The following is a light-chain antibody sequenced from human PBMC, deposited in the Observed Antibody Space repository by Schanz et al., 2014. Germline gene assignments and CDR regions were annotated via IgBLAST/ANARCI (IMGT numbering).Light chain of an antibody. Sequence: QSALTQPASVSGSPGQSITISCTGTSSDVGVYNYVSWYQQLPGKAPKLMIYDASNRPSGVSNRFSGSKSGKTASLTISGLQTEDEADYYCCSYAGDTPHVALGGGTKL. V-gene: IGLV2-14*03. J-gene: IGLJ2*01. CDR3: CSYAGDTPHVA. CDR1: SSDVGVYNY. CDR2: DAS.